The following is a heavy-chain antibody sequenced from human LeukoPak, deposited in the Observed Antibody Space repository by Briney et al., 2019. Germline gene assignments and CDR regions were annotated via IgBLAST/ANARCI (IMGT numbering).Heavy chain of an antibody. CDR2: IYYTGST. D-gene: IGHD3-10*01. CDR1: GGSISSSSYY. V-gene: IGHV4-39*01. Sequence: PSEILSLTCTVSGGSISSSSYYWGWIRQPPGKGLEWIGSIYYTGSTYCNPSLKSRVTISVDTSKNQFSLKLSSVTAADTAVYYCARHVNYYGSGRYFDYWGQGTLVTVSS. J-gene: IGHJ4*02. CDR3: ARHVNYYGSGRYFDY.